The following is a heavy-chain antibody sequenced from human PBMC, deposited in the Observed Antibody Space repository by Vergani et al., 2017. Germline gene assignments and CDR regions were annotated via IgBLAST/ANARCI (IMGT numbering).Heavy chain of an antibody. D-gene: IGHD4-17*01. Sequence: EVQLLESGGGLVQPGRSLRLSCAASGFTFDDYAMHWVRQAPGKGLEWVSGISWNSGSIGYADSVKGRFTISRDNAKNSLYVQMNSLRAEDTALYYCAKGTYGDYAPHDAFDMWGQGTMVTVSS. CDR3: AKGTYGDYAPHDAFDM. CDR2: ISWNSGSI. CDR1: GFTFDDYA. J-gene: IGHJ3*02. V-gene: IGHV3-9*01.